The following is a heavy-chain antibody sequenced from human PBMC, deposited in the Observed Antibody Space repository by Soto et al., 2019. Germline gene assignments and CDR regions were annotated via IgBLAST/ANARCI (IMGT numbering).Heavy chain of an antibody. CDR3: ARGGRIVDTGIGYYYYHAMDV. CDR2: FNPTGDTA. V-gene: IGHV1-46*01. Sequence: ASVKVSCKVSGYTFTSYYIHWVRQAPGQGLEWMGIFNPTGDTASYAQKLQGRVTMTRDTSTGTAYMELGSLRSEDTSVYYCARGGRIVDTGIGYYYYHAMDVWGQGTTVTVSS. CDR1: GYTFTSYY. D-gene: IGHD5-18*01. J-gene: IGHJ6*02.